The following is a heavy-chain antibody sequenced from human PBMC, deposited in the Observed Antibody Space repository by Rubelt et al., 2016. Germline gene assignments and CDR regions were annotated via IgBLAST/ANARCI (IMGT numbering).Heavy chain of an antibody. Sequence: QITLKETGPTLVKPTQTLTLTCTFSGFSISSYGAGVGWLRQPPGRALEWLAFIYWDDDKRYSSSLRSRLTITKDTSNNQVVLTMPKMAPVDTATQCCAHRGYDDSRGYYIFAYWGKGTLGTVSS. CDR2: IYWDDDK. D-gene: IGHD3-22*01. V-gene: IGHV2-5*02. CDR1: GFSISSYGAG. CDR3: AHRGYDDSRGYYIFAY. J-gene: IGHJ4*02.